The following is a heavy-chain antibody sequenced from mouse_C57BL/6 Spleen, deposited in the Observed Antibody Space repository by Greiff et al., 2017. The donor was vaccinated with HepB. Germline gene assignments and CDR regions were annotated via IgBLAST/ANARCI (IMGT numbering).Heavy chain of an antibody. CDR2: IYPGSGST. J-gene: IGHJ3*01. V-gene: IGHV1-55*01. CDR3: ARSLLITTVGAEGVAY. D-gene: IGHD1-1*01. CDR1: GYTFTSYW. Sequence: VQLQQPGAELVKPGASVKMSCKASGYTFTSYWITWVKQRPGQGLEWIGDIYPGSGSTNYNEKFKSKATLTVDTSSSTAYMQLSSLTSEYSSVYYWARSLLITTVGAEGVAYWGQGTLVTVSA.